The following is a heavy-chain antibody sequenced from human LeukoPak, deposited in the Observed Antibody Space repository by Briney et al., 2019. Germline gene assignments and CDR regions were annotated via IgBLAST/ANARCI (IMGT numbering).Heavy chain of an antibody. CDR1: GLTFSSYA. V-gene: IGHV3-23*01. D-gene: IGHD3-9*01. CDR3: AKGDNNILTGYYNSFDS. CDR2: ISGSAIST. Sequence: GGSLRLSCAASGLTFSSYAMSWIRQAPGKGLEWVSTISGSAISTYYADSVKGRFTISRDNSRNTLYLQMNSLRAEDTALFYCAKGDNNILTGYYNSFDSWGQGTLVTVSS. J-gene: IGHJ4*02.